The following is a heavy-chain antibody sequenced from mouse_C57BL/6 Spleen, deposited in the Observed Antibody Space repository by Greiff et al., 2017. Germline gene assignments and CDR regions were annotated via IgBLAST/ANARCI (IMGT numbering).Heavy chain of an antibody. J-gene: IGHJ4*01. CDR3: ARWNWDDYAMDY. V-gene: IGHV1-61*01. Sequence: QVQLQQPGAELVRPGSSVKLSCKASGYTFTSYWMDWVKQRPGQGLEWIGNIYPSDSETHYNQQFKDKATLTVDKSSSTAYMQLSSLASEDSAVYCGARWNWDDYAMDYWGQGTSVTVSS. D-gene: IGHD4-1*01. CDR1: GYTFTSYW. CDR2: IYPSDSET.